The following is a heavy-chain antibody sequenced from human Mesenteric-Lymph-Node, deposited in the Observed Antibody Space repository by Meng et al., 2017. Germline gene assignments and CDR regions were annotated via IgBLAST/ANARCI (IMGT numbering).Heavy chain of an antibody. CDR3: ARIAVAGYFFDY. V-gene: IGHV3-21*01. D-gene: IGHD6-19*01. CDR1: GFIFIRYS. Sequence: GESLKISCAASGFIFIRYSMNWVRQAPGKGLERVSAVNSGSTFIDYADSVRGRFTISRDNAKNSLYLQMNSLRAEDTAVYYCARIAVAGYFFDYWGQGTLVTVSS. CDR2: VNSGSTFI. J-gene: IGHJ4*02.